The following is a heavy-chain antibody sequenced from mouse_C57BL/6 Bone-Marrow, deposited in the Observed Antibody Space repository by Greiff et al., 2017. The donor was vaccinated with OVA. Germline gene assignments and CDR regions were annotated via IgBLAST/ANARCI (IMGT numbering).Heavy chain of an antibody. Sequence: EVQLVESGGGLVKPGGSLKLSCAASGFTFSSYAMSWVRQTPEKRLEWVATISDGGSYTYYPDNVKGRFTISRDNAKNNLYLQMSHLKSEDTAMYYCARAGPVAYWGQGTLVTVSA. CDR3: ARAGPVAY. V-gene: IGHV5-4*01. CDR2: ISDGGSYT. D-gene: IGHD4-1*01. J-gene: IGHJ3*01. CDR1: GFTFSSYA.